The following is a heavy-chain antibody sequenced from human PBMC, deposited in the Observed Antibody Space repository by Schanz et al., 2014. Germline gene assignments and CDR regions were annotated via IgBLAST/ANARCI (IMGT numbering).Heavy chain of an antibody. CDR2: LYTGGST. Sequence: EVQLVESGGGLIHPGGSLRLSCAVSGFTVSTNYMTWVRQAPGKGLECVSVLYTGGSTFYAESVRGRFFISRDSSKNTLFLHMNSLRAEDTAVYYCAKDGRLPYYGTGSDFDYWGQGTLVAVSS. V-gene: IGHV3-53*01. D-gene: IGHD3-22*01. J-gene: IGHJ4*02. CDR1: GFTVSTNY. CDR3: AKDGRLPYYGTGSDFDY.